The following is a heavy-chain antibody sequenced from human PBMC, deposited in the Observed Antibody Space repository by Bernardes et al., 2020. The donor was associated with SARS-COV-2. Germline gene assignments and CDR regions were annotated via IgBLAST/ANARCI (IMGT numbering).Heavy chain of an antibody. V-gene: IGHV3-11*01. CDR2: LSSSGSTI. Sequence: GEALFLSCAASGFTFSDSYMSWIRQAPGPGLAWVSYLSSSGSTIYYADSVKGRFTISRDNAKNSLYLQMNSLRAEDTAMYYCGGYYWGQGTLVTVSS. CDR3: GGYY. CDR1: GFTFSDSY. J-gene: IGHJ4*02.